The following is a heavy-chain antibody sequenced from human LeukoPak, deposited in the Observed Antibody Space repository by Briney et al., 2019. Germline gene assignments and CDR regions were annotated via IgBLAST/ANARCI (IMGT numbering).Heavy chain of an antibody. CDR1: RGTFSSYT. CDR2: IIPTLGIG. D-gene: IGHD3-22*01. J-gene: IGHJ4*02. V-gene: IGHV1-69*04. CDR3: ARDRGDYYDSSGYYYVSY. Sequence: SVKVSCKASRGTFSSYTISWVRQAPGQGLEWMGRIIPTLGIGNYAQKFQGRVTITADKSTSTAYMELSSLRSEDTAVYYCARDRGDYYDSSGYYYVSYWGQGTLVTVSS.